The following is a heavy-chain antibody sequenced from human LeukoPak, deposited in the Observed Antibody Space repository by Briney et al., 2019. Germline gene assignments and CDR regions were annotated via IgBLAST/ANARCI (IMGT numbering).Heavy chain of an antibody. J-gene: IGHJ4*02. CDR3: AKSLRAYFDY. CDR1: GFTFSSYG. Sequence: PGGSLRLSCAASGFTFSSYGMHWVRQAPGKGLEWVAVIWYDGSNKYYADSVKGRFTISRDNSKNTLYLQMNSVSAEDTAVYFCAKSLRAYFDYWGQGTLVTVSS. V-gene: IGHV3-33*06. CDR2: IWYDGSNK.